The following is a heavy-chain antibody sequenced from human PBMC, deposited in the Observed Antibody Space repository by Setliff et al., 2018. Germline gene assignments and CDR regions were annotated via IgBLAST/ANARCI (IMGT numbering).Heavy chain of an antibody. CDR1: GGSISSSSYY. Sequence: SETLSLTCTVSGGSISSSSYYWGWIRQPPGKGLEWIGNIYYSGSTYYNPSLKSRVTISVDTSKSQFSLKLSSLTAADTAVYYCARHMGDSFGLRNFDSWGQGTLVTVSS. J-gene: IGHJ4*02. D-gene: IGHD5-18*01. CDR2: IYYSGST. CDR3: ARHMGDSFGLRNFDS. V-gene: IGHV4-39*01.